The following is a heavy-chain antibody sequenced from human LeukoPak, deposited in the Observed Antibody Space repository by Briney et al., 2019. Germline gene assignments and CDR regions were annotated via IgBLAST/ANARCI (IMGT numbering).Heavy chain of an antibody. V-gene: IGHV1-69*06. CDR3: TMGPTASLGRPFER. CDR2: IIPLFGAP. CDR1: GGPLNTYV. J-gene: IGHJ4*02. D-gene: IGHD3-9*01. Sequence: ASVKVSCKASGGPLNTYVIDWVRQAPGYGLEWTGRIIPLFGAPSYAQRFQGNVTISADKSTDTTYMELTRLTSEDTAVYYCTMGPTASLGRPFERWGQGTLVTVSS.